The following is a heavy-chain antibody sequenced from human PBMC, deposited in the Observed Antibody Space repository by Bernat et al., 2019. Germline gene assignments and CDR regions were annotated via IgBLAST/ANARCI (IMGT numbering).Heavy chain of an antibody. CDR3: ARSYCSGGSCYSRLFDY. D-gene: IGHD2-15*01. J-gene: IGHJ4*02. CDR1: GFTFSSYS. Sequence: EVQLVESGGGLVKPGGSLRLSCAASGFTFSSYSMNWVRQAPGKGLEWVSSSSSSSSYIYYADSVKGRFTISRDNAKNSLYLQMNSLRAEDTAVYYVARSYCSGGSCYSRLFDYWGQGTLVTVSS. V-gene: IGHV3-21*01. CDR2: SSSSSSYI.